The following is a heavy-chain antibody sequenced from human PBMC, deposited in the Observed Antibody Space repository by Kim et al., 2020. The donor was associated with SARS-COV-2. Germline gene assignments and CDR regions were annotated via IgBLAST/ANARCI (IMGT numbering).Heavy chain of an antibody. Sequence: GESLKISCKASGYSFAKHWIGWVRQMPGKGLEWMGMFYPGDSDSRYSSSFQGQVTMSADKSITTAYLQWSSLKASDTAVYYCATLAYGSGSYFLEYYFDFWGQGTLVTVSS. CDR1: GYSFAKHW. CDR2: FYPGDSDS. V-gene: IGHV5-51*01. D-gene: IGHD3-10*01. CDR3: ATLAYGSGSYFLEYYFDF. J-gene: IGHJ4*02.